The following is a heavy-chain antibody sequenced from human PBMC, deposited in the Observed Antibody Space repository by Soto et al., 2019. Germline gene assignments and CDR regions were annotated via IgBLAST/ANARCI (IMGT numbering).Heavy chain of an antibody. Sequence: ASVKVSCKASGYTFTSYGISWVRQAPGQGLEWMGWISAYNGNTNYAQKLQGRVTITADESTNTAYMELNYLRSEDTAVYFCARELDPYYGGNSLSLDYWGQGTLVTVSS. CDR1: GYTFTSYG. CDR2: ISAYNGNT. CDR3: ARELDPYYGGNSLSLDY. D-gene: IGHD4-17*01. J-gene: IGHJ4*02. V-gene: IGHV1-18*01.